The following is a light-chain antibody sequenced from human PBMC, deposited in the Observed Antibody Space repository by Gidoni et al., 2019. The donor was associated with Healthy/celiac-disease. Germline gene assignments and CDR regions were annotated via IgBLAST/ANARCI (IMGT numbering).Light chain of an antibody. CDR2: DAS. CDR3: QQYSSYFWT. Sequence: IQMTQFPSTLSASVGDRVTITCRASQSISSRLAWYQQKPGKAPKLLIYDASSLESGVPARFSGSGSGTEFTLTISSLQPDDFATYYCQQYSSYFWTFGRGTKVEIK. CDR1: QSISSR. V-gene: IGKV1-5*01. J-gene: IGKJ1*01.